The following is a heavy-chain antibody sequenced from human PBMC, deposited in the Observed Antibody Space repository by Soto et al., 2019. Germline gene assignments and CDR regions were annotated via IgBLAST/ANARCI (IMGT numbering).Heavy chain of an antibody. CDR3: AREDGTYSSSSYFDY. J-gene: IGHJ4*02. Sequence: GGSLRLSCAASGFTFSDYYMSWIRQAPGKGLEWVSYISSSGSTIYYADSVKGRFTISRDNAKNSLYLQMNSLRAEDTAVYYCAREDGTYSSSSYFDYWGQGTLVTVSS. CDR2: ISSSGSTI. CDR1: GFTFSDYY. D-gene: IGHD6-6*01. V-gene: IGHV3-11*01.